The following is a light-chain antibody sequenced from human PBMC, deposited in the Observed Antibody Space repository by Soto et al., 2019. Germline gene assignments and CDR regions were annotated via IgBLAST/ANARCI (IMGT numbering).Light chain of an antibody. V-gene: IGKV1-5*03. CDR3: QQYNSYRFT. CDR1: QSISSW. J-gene: IGKJ3*01. CDR2: KAS. Sequence: DIQMTQSPSTLSASEGDRVTITCRASQSISSWLAWYQQKPGKAPKLLIYKASSLESGVPSRFSGSGSGTEFTLTISSLQPDDFATYYCQQYNSYRFTFGPGTKVDIK.